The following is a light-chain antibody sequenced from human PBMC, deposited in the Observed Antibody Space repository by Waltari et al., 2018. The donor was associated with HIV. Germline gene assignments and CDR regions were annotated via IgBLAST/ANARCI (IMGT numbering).Light chain of an antibody. Sequence: QSALTQPPSASGSPGQSVTISCTATSSDVGAYNYVSWFQQPPGKAPKLMIYDVTKRPSGVPDRFSGSKSGNTASLTVAGLQAEDEADYYCASHAGSKDVFGGGTRLTVL. CDR3: ASHAGSKDV. J-gene: IGLJ2*01. CDR2: DVT. V-gene: IGLV2-8*01. CDR1: SSDVGAYNY.